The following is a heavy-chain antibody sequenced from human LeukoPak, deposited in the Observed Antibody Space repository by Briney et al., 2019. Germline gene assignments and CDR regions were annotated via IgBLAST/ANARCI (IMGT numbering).Heavy chain of an antibody. J-gene: IGHJ3*02. CDR3: ARDSILPLYYYQSSASGYAFDI. CDR1: GGSISTYY. CDR2: INYSGVT. V-gene: IGHV4-59*01. D-gene: IGHD3-22*01. Sequence: SETLSLTCTVSGGSISTYYWSWIRQPPGKGLEWIGYINYSGVTNYNPSLKSRVTISADTSKNQFSLKLTSVTAADTALYYCARDSILPLYYYQSSASGYAFDIWGQGTMVTVSS.